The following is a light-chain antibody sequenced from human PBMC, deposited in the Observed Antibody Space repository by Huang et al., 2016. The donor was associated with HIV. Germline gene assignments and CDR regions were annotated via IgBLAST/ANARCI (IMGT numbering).Light chain of an antibody. CDR2: WAS. CDR3: QQYYTTPIT. CDR1: RGVFYSFNNENY. J-gene: IGKJ3*01. Sequence: DILMTQSPDFLAVSLGERATINCRSSRGVFYSFNNENYLAWYQQKPGHPPKLLIHWASTRDSGVPDRFSGSGSGTDFTLTISSLQAEDVAIYYCQQYYTTPITFGPGTKVDIK. V-gene: IGKV4-1*01.